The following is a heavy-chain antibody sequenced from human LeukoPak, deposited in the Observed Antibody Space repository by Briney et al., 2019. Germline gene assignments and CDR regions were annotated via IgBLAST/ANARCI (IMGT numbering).Heavy chain of an antibody. V-gene: IGHV3-23*01. CDR2: ISADTTAT. CDR1: EFTFIDYA. D-gene: IGHD4-17*01. Sequence: GGSLRLSCAASEFTFIDYAMSWVRQAPGKGLGWVSAISADTTATYYADSVKGRFTISRDNSRNILYLQMSSLRAEDTAIYYCARGSYGDYDFWGQGTLVTVSS. CDR3: ARGSYGDYDF. J-gene: IGHJ4*02.